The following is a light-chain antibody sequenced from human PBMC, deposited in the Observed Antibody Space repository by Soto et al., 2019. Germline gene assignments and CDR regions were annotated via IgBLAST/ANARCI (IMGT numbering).Light chain of an antibody. V-gene: IGLV9-49*01. CDR1: SGYSNYK. Sequence: QPVLTQPPSASASLGASVTLTCTLSSGYSNYKVDWYQQRPGKGPRFVMRVGTGGIVGSKGDGIPDRFSVLGSGLNRYLTIKNIQEEDESDYHCGAYHGSGSNFVVVFGGGTQLTVL. CDR2: VGTGGIVG. J-gene: IGLJ2*01. CDR3: GAYHGSGSNFVVV.